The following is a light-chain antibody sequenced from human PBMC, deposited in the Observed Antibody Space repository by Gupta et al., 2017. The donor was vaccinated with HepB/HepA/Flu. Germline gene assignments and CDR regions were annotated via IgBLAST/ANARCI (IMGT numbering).Light chain of an antibody. CDR1: SSNIGSNT. J-gene: IGLJ1*01. V-gene: IGLV1-44*01. Sequence: HSVLTQPPSASGTPGQRGTISCSGSSSNIGSNTVNWYQQLPGTAPKLLIYSNNQRPSGVPDRFSGSKSGTSASLAISGLQSEDEADYYCAAWDDSLNVVYVFGTGTKVTVL. CDR3: AAWDDSLNVVYV. CDR2: SNN.